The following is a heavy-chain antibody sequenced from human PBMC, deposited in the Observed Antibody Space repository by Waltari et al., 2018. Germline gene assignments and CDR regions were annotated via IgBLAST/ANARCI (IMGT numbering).Heavy chain of an antibody. D-gene: IGHD5-12*01. Sequence: EVQLVESGGGLVQPGASLRLSCAASGFLFGPYWMHWVHQDPGKGLVWGSHINSDGSTIIYTDSVKGRFTISRDNAKNTLYLQMSSLTAEDTAVYYCARDRGLPDSFDIWGQGTMVTVSS. J-gene: IGHJ3*02. V-gene: IGHV3-74*01. CDR1: GFLFGPYW. CDR3: ARDRGLPDSFDI. CDR2: INSDGSTI.